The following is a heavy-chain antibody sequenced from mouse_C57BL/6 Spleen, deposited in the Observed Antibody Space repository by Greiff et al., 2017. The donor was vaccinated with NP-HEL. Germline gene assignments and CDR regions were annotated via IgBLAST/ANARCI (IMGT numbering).Heavy chain of an antibody. CDR1: GFTFSSYG. CDR3: ARGRDY. J-gene: IGHJ2*01. CDR2: ISSGGGYT. V-gene: IGHV5-6*01. Sequence: EVQVVESGGDLVKPGGSLKLSCAASGFTFSSYGMSWVRQTPDKRLEWVATISSGGGYTYYPDSVKGRFTISRDNDKNTLYLQMSSLKSEDTAMYYCARGRDYWGQGTTLTGSS.